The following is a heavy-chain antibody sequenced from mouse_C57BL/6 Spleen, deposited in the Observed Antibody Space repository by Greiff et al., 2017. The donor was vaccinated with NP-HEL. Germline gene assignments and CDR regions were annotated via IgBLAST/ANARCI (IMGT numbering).Heavy chain of an antibody. CDR1: GYTFTSYW. CDR3: ATYDYDGDGYAMDY. J-gene: IGHJ4*01. CDR2: INPSSGYT. Sequence: VQLQQSGAELAKPGASVKLSCKASGYTFTSYWMHWVKQRPGQGLEWIGYINPSSGYTKYNQKFKDKATLTADKSSRTAYMQLSSLTYEDSAVYYCATYDYDGDGYAMDYWGQGTSVTVSS. D-gene: IGHD2-4*01. V-gene: IGHV1-7*01.